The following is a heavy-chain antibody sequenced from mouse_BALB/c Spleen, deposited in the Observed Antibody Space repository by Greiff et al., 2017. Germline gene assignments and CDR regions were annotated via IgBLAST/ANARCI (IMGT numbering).Heavy chain of an antibody. Sequence: EVKLQESGAELVKPGASVKLSCTASGFNIKDTYMHWVKQRPEQGLEWIGRIDPANGNTKYDPKFQGKATITADTSSNTAYLQLSSLTSEDTAVYYCARDDGYYDGFAYWGQGTLVTVSA. CDR1: GFNIKDTY. J-gene: IGHJ3*01. D-gene: IGHD2-3*01. CDR2: IDPANGNT. V-gene: IGHV14-3*02. CDR3: ARDDGYYDGFAY.